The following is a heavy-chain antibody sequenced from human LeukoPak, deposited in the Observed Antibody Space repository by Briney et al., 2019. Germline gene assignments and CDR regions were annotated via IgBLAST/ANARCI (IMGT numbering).Heavy chain of an antibody. Sequence: ASVKVSCKASGYTFTSYGISWVRQAPGQGLEWMGWISAYNGNTNYAQELQGRVTMTTDTSTSTAYMELRSLRSDDTAVYYCARVIMSNSDEKGYFDYWGQGTLVTVSS. CDR3: ARVIMSNSDEKGYFDY. CDR2: ISAYNGNT. V-gene: IGHV1-18*01. J-gene: IGHJ4*02. CDR1: GYTFTSYG. D-gene: IGHD1-26*01.